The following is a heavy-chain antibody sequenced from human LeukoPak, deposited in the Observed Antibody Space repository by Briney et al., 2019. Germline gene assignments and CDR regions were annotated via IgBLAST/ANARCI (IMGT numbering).Heavy chain of an antibody. V-gene: IGHV3-11*05. D-gene: IGHD6-13*01. CDR1: GFTFSDYY. CDR2: ISSSSSYT. Sequence: GGSLRLSCAASGFTFSDYYMSWIRQAPGKGLEWVSYISSSSSYTNYADSVKGRFTISRDNAKNSLYQQMNSLRAEDTAVYYCARDLEQQLVGDYFDYWGQGTLATVSS. J-gene: IGHJ4*02. CDR3: ARDLEQQLVGDYFDY.